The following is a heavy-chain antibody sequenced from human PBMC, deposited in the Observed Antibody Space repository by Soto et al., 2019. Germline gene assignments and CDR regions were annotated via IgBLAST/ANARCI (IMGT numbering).Heavy chain of an antibody. CDR1: GFTFSSYA. CDR3: ARIDTPIVVVAEPDDY. J-gene: IGHJ4*02. Sequence: QVQLVESGGGVVQPGRSLRLSCAASGFTFSSYAMHWVRQAPGKGLEWVAVISYDGSNKYYADSVKGRFTISRDNSKNTLYLQMNSLRAEDTAVYYCARIDTPIVVVAEPDDYWGQGTLVTVSS. D-gene: IGHD2-15*01. CDR2: ISYDGSNK. V-gene: IGHV3-30-3*01.